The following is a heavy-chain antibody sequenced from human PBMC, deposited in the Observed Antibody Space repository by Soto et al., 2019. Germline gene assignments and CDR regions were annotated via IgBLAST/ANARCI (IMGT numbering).Heavy chain of an antibody. Sequence: PSETLSLTCAVYGGSFSGYYWSWIRQPPGKGLEWIGEINHSGSTNYNPSLKSRVTISVDTSKNQFSLKLSSVTAADTAVYYCARITDYGSDPNFDYWGQGTLVTVSS. J-gene: IGHJ4*02. CDR3: ARITDYGSDPNFDY. CDR2: INHSGST. CDR1: GGSFSGYY. D-gene: IGHD6-19*01. V-gene: IGHV4-34*01.